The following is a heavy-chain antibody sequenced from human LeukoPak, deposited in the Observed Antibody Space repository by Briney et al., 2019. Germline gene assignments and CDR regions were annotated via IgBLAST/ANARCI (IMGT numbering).Heavy chain of an antibody. CDR2: IWYDGSNK. CDR3: AKTRSGYWRDAFDV. V-gene: IGHV3-30*02. CDR1: GFTFSSYG. D-gene: IGHD3-22*01. Sequence: SGGSLRLSCAASGFTFSSYGMHWVRQAPGKGLEWVAVIWYDGSNKYYADSVKGRFTISRDNSKNTLYLQMNSLRAEDTALYYCAKTRSGYWRDAFDVWGQGTMVTVSS. J-gene: IGHJ3*01.